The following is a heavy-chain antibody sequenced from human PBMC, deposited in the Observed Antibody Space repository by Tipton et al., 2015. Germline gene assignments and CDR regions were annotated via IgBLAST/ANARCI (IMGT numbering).Heavy chain of an antibody. CDR3: AKVRTRDGAMILHD. Sequence: SLRLSCAASGFSFDDYAMPWVRQGPGKGLEWVSGISWNSGSIGYGDSVKGRFTISRDNAKNSLYLQMNSLRPEDTALYYCAKVRTRDGAMILHDWGQGTLVTVSS. CDR2: ISWNSGSI. J-gene: IGHJ4*02. D-gene: IGHD1-26*01. V-gene: IGHV3-9*01. CDR1: GFSFDDYA.